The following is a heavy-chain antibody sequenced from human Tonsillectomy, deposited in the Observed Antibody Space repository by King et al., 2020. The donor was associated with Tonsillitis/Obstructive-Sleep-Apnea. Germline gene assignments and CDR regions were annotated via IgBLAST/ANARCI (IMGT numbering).Heavy chain of an antibody. CDR1: GYPFSSHW. CDR2: IYPGNSDA. D-gene: IGHD3-16*01. J-gene: IGHJ4*02. V-gene: IGHV5-51*01. CDR3: AGGGYTTSAVWGAFDH. Sequence: VQLVESGAEVKKSGESLKISCKGSGYPFSSHWIGWVRQMPGKGLEWMGIIYPGNSDAIYSPSFQGQVTFSADKSISTAYLLWSSLNASDTAMYYCAGGGYTTSAVWGAFDHWGQGTLVTVSS.